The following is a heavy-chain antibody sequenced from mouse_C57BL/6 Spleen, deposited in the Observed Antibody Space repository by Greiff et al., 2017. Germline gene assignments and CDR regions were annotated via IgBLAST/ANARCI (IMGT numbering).Heavy chain of an antibody. J-gene: IGHJ2*01. CDR1: GYTFTSYW. CDR3: ARGDSSGYSG. CDR2: IDPSDSYT. D-gene: IGHD3-2*01. V-gene: IGHV1-69*01. Sequence: QVQLQQPGAELVMPGASVKLSCKASGYTFTSYWMHWVKQRPGQGLEWIGEIDPSDSYTNSNQKFKGKSTLPVDKSSSTAYMQLSSLTAEDSAVYYRARGDSSGYSGWGQGTTLTVSS.